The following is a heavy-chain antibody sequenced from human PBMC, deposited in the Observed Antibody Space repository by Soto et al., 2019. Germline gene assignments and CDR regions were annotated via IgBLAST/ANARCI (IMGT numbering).Heavy chain of an antibody. CDR1: GFTFSSYG. D-gene: IGHD3-10*01. V-gene: IGHV3-33*01. Sequence: QVQLVESGGGVVQPGRSLRLSCAASGFTFSSYGMHWVRQAPGKGVERGAGIWYDGSNKYYAESVKGRFTISRDNSKNTLYLQMNSLRAEDTAVYYCARETEGDYYGSGSYRIFDYWGQGTLVTVSS. CDR3: ARETEGDYYGSGSYRIFDY. J-gene: IGHJ4*02. CDR2: IWYDGSNK.